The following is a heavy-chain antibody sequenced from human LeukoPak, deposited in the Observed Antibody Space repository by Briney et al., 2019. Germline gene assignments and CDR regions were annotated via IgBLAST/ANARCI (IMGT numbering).Heavy chain of an antibody. J-gene: IGHJ4*02. V-gene: IGHV4-59*08. CDR3: ARHTSYGGNSAFGD. Sequence: SETLSLTCTVSGGSIRNYYWIWIRQPPGKGLEWIGYIYYTGTTNYNPSLKGRVTISVDTSKNHFSLKLYSVTAADSAVYYCARHTSYGGNSAFGDWDQGTLVTVSS. CDR1: GGSIRNYY. CDR2: IYYTGTT. D-gene: IGHD4-23*01.